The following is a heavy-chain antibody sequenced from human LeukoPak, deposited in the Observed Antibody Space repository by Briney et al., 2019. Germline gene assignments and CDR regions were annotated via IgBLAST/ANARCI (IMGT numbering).Heavy chain of an antibody. CDR2: TYYRSKWYN. CDR1: GDSVSSKNGA. Sequence: SQTLSLTCVVSGDSVSSKNGAWNWIRQSPSRGLEWLGRTYYRSKWYNDYAESMEGRITISHDTSTNQSSLHLNSVTPDDTAVYYCARDFGTTGWHTFDYWGQGTLVTVSS. V-gene: IGHV6-1*01. J-gene: IGHJ4*02. D-gene: IGHD6-19*01. CDR3: ARDFGTTGWHTFDY.